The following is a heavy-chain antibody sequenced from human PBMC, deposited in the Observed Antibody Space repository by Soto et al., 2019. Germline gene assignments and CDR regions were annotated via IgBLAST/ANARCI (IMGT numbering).Heavy chain of an antibody. CDR2: IYSGGSR. J-gene: IGHJ4*02. CDR3: TKDPSYYGAGREVLEY. V-gene: IGHV3-66*01. CDR1: GFTVNNNH. Sequence: EVRLVESGGGLVQPGGSLRLSCAVSGFTVNNNHISWVRQAPGKGLEWVSVIYSGGSREYADSVQGRLTVSRDTSRNTVYLQMHNLRVEDTAVYYCTKDPSYYGAGREVLEYWGQGTLVTVSS. D-gene: IGHD3-10*01.